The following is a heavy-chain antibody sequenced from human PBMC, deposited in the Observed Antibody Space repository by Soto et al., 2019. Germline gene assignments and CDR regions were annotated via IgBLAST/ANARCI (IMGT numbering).Heavy chain of an antibody. CDR2: ISGSGGST. CDR3: AKDPDSSGWATYYFDN. Sequence: PGGSLRLSCSASGFTFSSYAVSWVRQAPGKGLEWVSAISGSGGSTYYADSVKGRFTISRDNSKNTLYLQMNSLRAEDTAVYYCAKDPDSSGWATYYFDNWGKATLVTVSS. J-gene: IGHJ4*02. D-gene: IGHD6-19*01. V-gene: IGHV3-23*01. CDR1: GFTFSSYA.